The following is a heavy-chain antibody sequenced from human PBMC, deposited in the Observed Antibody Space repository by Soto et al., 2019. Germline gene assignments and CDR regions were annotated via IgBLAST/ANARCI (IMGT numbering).Heavy chain of an antibody. Sequence: EVQLLESGGGLVQPGGSLRLSCAASGFTSSSYAMSWVRQAPGKGPEWVSGIGGDGGTTYYAASVKGRFTMSRDNSKNTLYLLMTTLRDGDTAGYYWAKKRAATLTTSKAFDYWGPGTLVTVSS. V-gene: IGHV3-23*01. CDR3: AKKRAATLTTSKAFDY. D-gene: IGHD4-17*01. CDR1: GFTSSSYA. J-gene: IGHJ4*02. CDR2: IGGDGGTT.